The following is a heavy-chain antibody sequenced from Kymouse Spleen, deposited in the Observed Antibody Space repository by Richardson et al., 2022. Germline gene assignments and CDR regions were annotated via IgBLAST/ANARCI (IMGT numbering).Heavy chain of an antibody. D-gene: IGHD6-6*01. Sequence: QVQLVESGGGVVQPGRSLRLSCAASGFTFSSYGMHWVRQAPGKGLEWVAVIWYDGSNKYYADSVKGRFTISRDNSKNTLYLQMNSLRAEDTAVYYCARERGIAARPGVFDYWGQGTLVTVSS. J-gene: IGHJ4*02. CDR3: ARERGIAARPGVFDY. V-gene: IGHV3-33*01. CDR2: IWYDGSNK. CDR1: GFTFSSYG.